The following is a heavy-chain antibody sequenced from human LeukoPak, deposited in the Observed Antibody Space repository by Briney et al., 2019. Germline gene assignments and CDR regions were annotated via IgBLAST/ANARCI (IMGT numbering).Heavy chain of an antibody. D-gene: IGHD5-18*01. CDR1: GFTFSSYE. CDR3: ARRRGYSYRDAFDI. V-gene: IGHV3-48*03. J-gene: IGHJ3*02. Sequence: GGSLRLSCAASGFTFSSYEMNWVRQAPGKGLEWVSYISSSGSTIYYADSVKGRFTISRDNAKNPLYLQMNSLRAEDTAVYYCARRRGYSYRDAFDIWGQGTMVTVSS. CDR2: ISSSGSTI.